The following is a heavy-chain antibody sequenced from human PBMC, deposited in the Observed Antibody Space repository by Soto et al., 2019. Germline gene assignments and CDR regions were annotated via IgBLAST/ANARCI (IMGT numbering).Heavy chain of an antibody. CDR3: ARSHSGSYYYYFDY. Sequence: PGGFLRLSCAASGFTFSSYRMNWVRQAPGKGLEWVSSISSSSSYIYYADSVKGRFTISRDNAKNSLYLQMNSLRAEDTAVYYCARSHSGSYYYYFDYWGQGTLVTVSS. CDR1: GFTFSSYR. J-gene: IGHJ4*02. V-gene: IGHV3-21*01. CDR2: ISSSSSYI. D-gene: IGHD1-26*01.